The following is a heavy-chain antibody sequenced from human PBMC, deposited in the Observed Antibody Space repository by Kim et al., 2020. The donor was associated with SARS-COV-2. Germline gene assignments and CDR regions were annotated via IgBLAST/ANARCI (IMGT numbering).Heavy chain of an antibody. V-gene: IGHV4-39*01. Sequence: PSLKSRVTISVDTSKNQFSLKLSSVTAADTAVYYCARRYSGYDSDDAFDIWGQGTMVTVSS. J-gene: IGHJ3*02. D-gene: IGHD5-12*01. CDR3: ARRYSGYDSDDAFDI.